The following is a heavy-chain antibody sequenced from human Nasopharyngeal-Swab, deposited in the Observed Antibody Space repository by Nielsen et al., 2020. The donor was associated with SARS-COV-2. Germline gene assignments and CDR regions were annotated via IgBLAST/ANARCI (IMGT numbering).Heavy chain of an antibody. CDR1: GYTFTSYY. Sequence: ASVKVSCKASGYTFTSYYMHWVRQAPGQGLEGMGIINPSGGSTSYAQKFQGRVTMTRDPSTSTVYMELSSLRSEDTAVYYCSRVSRGLMVYAMGDLDYWGQGTLVTVSS. CDR3: SRVSRGLMVYAMGDLDY. CDR2: INPSGGST. J-gene: IGHJ4*02. V-gene: IGHV1-46*01. D-gene: IGHD2-8*01.